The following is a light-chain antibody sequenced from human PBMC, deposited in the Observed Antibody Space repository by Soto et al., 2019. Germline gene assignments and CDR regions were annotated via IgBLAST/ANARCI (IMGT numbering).Light chain of an antibody. J-gene: IGLJ3*02. CDR1: SGHSTYA. CDR3: QTWGTGLWV. V-gene: IGLV4-69*01. Sequence: QLVLTQSPSASASLGASVKLTCTLSSGHSTYAIAWHQQQPEKGPRYLMKLNSDGSHGKGDGIPDRFSGSSSGAERYLTISSLQSEDEADYCQTWGTGLWVFGGGTKLTVL. CDR2: LNSDGSH.